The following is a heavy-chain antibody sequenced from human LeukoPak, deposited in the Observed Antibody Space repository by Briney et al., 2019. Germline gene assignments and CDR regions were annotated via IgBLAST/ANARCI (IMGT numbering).Heavy chain of an antibody. CDR3: ARDYYGSGSYFDY. CDR1: GFTFSSYA. Sequence: GRSLRLSCAASGFTFSSYATHWVRQAPGKGLEWVAVISYDGSNKYYADSVKGRFTISRDNSKNTLYLQMNSLRPEDTAVYYCARDYYGSGSYFDYWGQGTLVTVSS. J-gene: IGHJ4*02. CDR2: ISYDGSNK. D-gene: IGHD3-10*01. V-gene: IGHV3-30*04.